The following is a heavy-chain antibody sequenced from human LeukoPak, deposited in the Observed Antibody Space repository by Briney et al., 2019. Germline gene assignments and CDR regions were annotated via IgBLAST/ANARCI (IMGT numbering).Heavy chain of an antibody. CDR1: GFTFSSYG. J-gene: IGHJ4*02. V-gene: IGHV3-30*18. D-gene: IGHD6-19*01. CDR2: ISYDGSNK. Sequence: TGGSLRLSCAAPGFTFSSYGMHWVRQAPGKGLEWVAVISYDGSNKYYADSVKGRFTISRDNSKNTLYLQMNSLRAEDTAVYYCAKGGRSGWPDFDYWGQGTLVTVSS. CDR3: AKGGRSGWPDFDY.